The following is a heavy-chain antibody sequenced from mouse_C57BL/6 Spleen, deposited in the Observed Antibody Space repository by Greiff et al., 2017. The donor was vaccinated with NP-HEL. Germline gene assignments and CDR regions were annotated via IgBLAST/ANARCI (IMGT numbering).Heavy chain of an antibody. CDR3: ARGHYYGSSEYFDY. D-gene: IGHD1-1*01. CDR2: IYPGDGDT. CDR1: GYAFSSSW. J-gene: IGHJ2*01. V-gene: IGHV1-82*01. Sequence: LQESGPELVKPGASVKISCKASGYAFSSSWMNWVKQRPGKGLEWIGRIYPGDGDTNYNGKFKGKATLTADKSSSTAYMQLSSLTSEDSAVYFCARGHYYGSSEYFDYWGQGTTLTVSS.